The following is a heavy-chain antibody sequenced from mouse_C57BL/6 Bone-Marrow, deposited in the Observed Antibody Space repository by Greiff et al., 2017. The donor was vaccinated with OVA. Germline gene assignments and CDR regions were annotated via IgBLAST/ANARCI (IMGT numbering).Heavy chain of an antibody. D-gene: IGHD2-5*01. CDR2: LDPETGGP. CDR3: TRGYSNYYGMDD. Sequence: QVQLQQSGAELVRPGASVTLSCKASGYTFTDYEMHWVKQTPVPGLAWIGALDPETGGPAYNQKFKGTAILPAAKSSSTADMELRSLTSEDSAVDDGTRGYSNYYGMDDWGQGTAVTVSA. V-gene: IGHV1-15*01. CDR1: GYTFTDYE. J-gene: IGHJ4*01.